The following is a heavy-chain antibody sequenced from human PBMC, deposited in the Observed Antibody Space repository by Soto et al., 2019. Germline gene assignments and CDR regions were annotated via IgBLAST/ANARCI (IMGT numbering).Heavy chain of an antibody. D-gene: IGHD6-6*01. CDR2: ISYDVSNK. Sequence: QVQLVESGGGVVQPGRSLRLSCAASGFTFSSYAMHWVRQAPGKGLEWVAVISYDVSNKYYADSVKGRFTISRDNSKNTLYLQMNSLRAEDTAVYYCARDKQLGRYYYGMDVWGQGTTVTVSS. V-gene: IGHV3-30-3*01. J-gene: IGHJ6*02. CDR1: GFTFSSYA. CDR3: ARDKQLGRYYYGMDV.